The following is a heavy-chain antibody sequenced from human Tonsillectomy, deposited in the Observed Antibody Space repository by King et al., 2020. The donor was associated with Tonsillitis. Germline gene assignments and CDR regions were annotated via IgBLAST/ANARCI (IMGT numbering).Heavy chain of an antibody. J-gene: IGHJ4*02. CDR1: GFTFSSYA. CDR2: ISGSGGRP. CDR3: AKDLGPYGPKFDLDY. V-gene: IGHV3-23*04. Sequence: VQLVESGGGLVQPGGSLRLSCAASGFTFSSYAMSWVRQAPGKGLEWVSAISGSGGRPYYADSVKGRFTISRDNSKNTLSLQMNSRRAEDTAVYYCAKDLGPYGPKFDLDYWGQGTLVTVSS. D-gene: IGHD3-10*01.